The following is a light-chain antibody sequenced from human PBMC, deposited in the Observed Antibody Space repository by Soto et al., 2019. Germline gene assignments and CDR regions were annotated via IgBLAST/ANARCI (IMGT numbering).Light chain of an antibody. CDR2: DAV. V-gene: IGKV3-11*01. J-gene: IGKJ4*01. CDR3: QQRSNWPALT. Sequence: IVLTQSPVTLSLSPGERATLSCRASQSVSRYLAWYQQKSGQAPRLLIYDAVNRATGIPDRFSGSGSGTDFTLTISSLEPEDFAVYYCQQRSNWPALTFGGGTKVDI. CDR1: QSVSRY.